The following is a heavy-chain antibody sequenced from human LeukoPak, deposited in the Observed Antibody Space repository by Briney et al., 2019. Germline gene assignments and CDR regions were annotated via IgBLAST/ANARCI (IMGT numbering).Heavy chain of an antibody. V-gene: IGHV4-39*07. J-gene: IGHJ4*02. Sequence: SETLSLTCTVSGGSISSSSYYWGWIRQPPGKGLEWIGNIYQSGSTSYNPSLTSRVTISVDSSKNELSLSLNSVTAADTAVYYCARGGSGWPFDYWGQGTLVTVSS. CDR3: ARGGSGWPFDY. CDR1: GGSISSSSYY. D-gene: IGHD6-19*01. CDR2: IYQSGST.